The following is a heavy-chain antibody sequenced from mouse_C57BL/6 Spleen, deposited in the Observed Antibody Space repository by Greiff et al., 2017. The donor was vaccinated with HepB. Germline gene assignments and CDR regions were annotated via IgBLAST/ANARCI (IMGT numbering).Heavy chain of an antibody. CDR2: ISNGGGST. D-gene: IGHD2-4*01. V-gene: IGHV5-12*01. Sequence: DVKLVESGGGLVQPGGSLKLSCAASGFTFSDYYMYWVRQTPEKRLEWVAYISNGGGSTYYPDTVKGRFTISRDNAKNTLYLQMSRLKSEDTAMYYCARQGDDYDEDWFAYWGQGTLVTVSA. CDR1: GFTFSDYY. J-gene: IGHJ3*01. CDR3: ARQGDDYDEDWFAY.